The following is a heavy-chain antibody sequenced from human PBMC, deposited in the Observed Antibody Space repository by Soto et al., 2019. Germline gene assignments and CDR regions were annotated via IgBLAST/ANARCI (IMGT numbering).Heavy chain of an antibody. CDR2: VYYTGFT. Sequence: QLQLQESGPGLVKPSETLSLTCTVSGDSISSSYYWGWVRQPPGKGLECIGAVYYTGFTYYNSSLKSRLTIALDTSKNQFSLRLSSVTAADTAIYYCARLPVVVIALGYFDPWGPGTLVTVSS. J-gene: IGHJ5*02. CDR3: ARLPVVVIALGYFDP. D-gene: IGHD2-21*01. V-gene: IGHV4-39*01. CDR1: GDSISSSYY.